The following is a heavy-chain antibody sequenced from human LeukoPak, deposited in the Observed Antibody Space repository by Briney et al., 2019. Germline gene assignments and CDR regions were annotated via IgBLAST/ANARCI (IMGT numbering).Heavy chain of an antibody. CDR2: INTDGSST. D-gene: IGHD6-6*01. V-gene: IGHV3-74*01. Sequence: GGSLRLSCAASGFTFSSYWMHWVRQAPGKGLVWVSRINTDGSSTSYADSVKGRFTISRDNAKNTLYLQMNSLRAEDTAVYYCARGGYSSSIFGAENYFDYWGQGTLVTVSS. CDR1: GFTFSSYW. CDR3: ARGGYSSSIFGAENYFDY. J-gene: IGHJ4*02.